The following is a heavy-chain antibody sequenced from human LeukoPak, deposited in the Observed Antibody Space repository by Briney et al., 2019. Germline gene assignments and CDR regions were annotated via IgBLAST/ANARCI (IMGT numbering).Heavy chain of an antibody. Sequence: PGGSLRLSCAASGFTFSSYSMIWVRQAPGKGLEWVSYISTGSSTIYYADSVKGRFTISRDNARNSLYLQMNSLRVEDSAVYYCAKDPEWELLSQFDYWGQGTLVTVSS. CDR3: AKDPEWELLSQFDY. D-gene: IGHD1-26*01. J-gene: IGHJ4*02. CDR1: GFTFSSYS. CDR2: ISTGSSTI. V-gene: IGHV3-48*01.